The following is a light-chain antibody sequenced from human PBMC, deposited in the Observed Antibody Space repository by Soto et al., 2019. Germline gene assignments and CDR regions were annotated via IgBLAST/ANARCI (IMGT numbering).Light chain of an antibody. V-gene: IGLV2-11*01. Sequence: QSALTQPRPVSGSPGQSVTISFTGSTSDVGGYNYVSWYQKHPGRAPKLMIYDVTKRPSGVPDRFSGSKSGNTASLTISGLQAEDEAAYYCCSYAGSYTFYVFGTGTKVTVL. CDR3: CSYAGSYTFYV. CDR2: DVT. CDR1: TSDVGGYNY. J-gene: IGLJ1*01.